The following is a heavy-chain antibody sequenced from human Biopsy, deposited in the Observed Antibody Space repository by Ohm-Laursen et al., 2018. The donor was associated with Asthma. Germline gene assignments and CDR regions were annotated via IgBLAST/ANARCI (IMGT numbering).Heavy chain of an antibody. J-gene: IGHJ4*02. CDR1: GFTVSRDH. CDR3: ARGDSSVWSHYYFDY. V-gene: IGHV3-53*01. CDR2: IYSGGTS. D-gene: IGHD3-22*01. Sequence: GSLRLSCAAPGFTVSRDHMFWVRQAPGKGLEWVSVIYSGGTSDTADSVRGRFTISRDFYKNTLYLQMDSLRAEDTAVYYCARGDSSVWSHYYFDYWGQGTLVTVSS.